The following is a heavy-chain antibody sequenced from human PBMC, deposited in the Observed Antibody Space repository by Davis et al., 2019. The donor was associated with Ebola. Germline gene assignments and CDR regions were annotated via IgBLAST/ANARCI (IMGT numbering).Heavy chain of an antibody. Sequence: MPSETLSLTCTVSGGSISSSSYYWGWIRQPPGKGLEWIGSIYYSGSTNYNPSLKSRVTISVDTSKNQFSLKLSSVTAADTAVYYCASIPRGYSYGFDYWGQGTLVTVSS. CDR2: IYYSGST. D-gene: IGHD5-18*01. CDR3: ASIPRGYSYGFDY. J-gene: IGHJ4*02. V-gene: IGHV4-39*07. CDR1: GGSISSSSYY.